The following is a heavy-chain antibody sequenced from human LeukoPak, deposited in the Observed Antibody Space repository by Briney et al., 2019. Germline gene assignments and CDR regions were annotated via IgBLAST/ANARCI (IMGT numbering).Heavy chain of an antibody. D-gene: IGHD6-19*01. Sequence: SETLSLTCTVSGGSISSYYWSWIRQPPGKGLEWFGYIYYSGSTNYNPSLKSRVTISVDTSKNQFSLKLSSVTAADTAVYYCARDRSSSGVFFDYWGQGTLVTVSS. CDR3: ARDRSSSGVFFDY. J-gene: IGHJ4*02. CDR2: IYYSGST. V-gene: IGHV4-59*01. CDR1: GGSISSYY.